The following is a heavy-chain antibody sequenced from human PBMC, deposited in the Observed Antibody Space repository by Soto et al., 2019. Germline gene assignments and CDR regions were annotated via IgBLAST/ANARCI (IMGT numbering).Heavy chain of an antibody. CDR3: ARDDDYDDNGLDL. CDR1: GFAFSNHG. J-gene: IGHJ4*02. Sequence: QGQLVESGGGVVQPGRSLRLSCAASGFAFSNHGMHWIRQAPGKGLEWLAVIVREGSEKFYADSVKGRFTISRDNSKNTLYLEMSSLRAEDTAVYYCARDDDYDDNGLDLWGQGTLVTVS. V-gene: IGHV3-33*01. CDR2: IVREGSEK. D-gene: IGHD4-17*01.